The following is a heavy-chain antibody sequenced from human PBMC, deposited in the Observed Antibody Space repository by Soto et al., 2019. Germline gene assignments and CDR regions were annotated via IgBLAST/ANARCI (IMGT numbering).Heavy chain of an antibody. CDR1: GFTFSGSA. J-gene: IGHJ4*02. D-gene: IGHD5-18*01. CDR3: ARGNRYGPFDS. Sequence: PGGSLRLSCAASGFTFSGSAMHWVRQAPGKGLEWVGRTRNKANGYTTEYAASVRGRFSISRDDSKNSLYLQMNSLKTEDTAIYYCARGNRYGPFDSWGQGTLVTVSS. V-gene: IGHV3-72*01. CDR2: TRNKANGYTT.